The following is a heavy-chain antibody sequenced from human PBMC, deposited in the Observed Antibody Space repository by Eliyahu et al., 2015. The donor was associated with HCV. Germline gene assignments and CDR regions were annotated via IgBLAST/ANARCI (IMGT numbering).Heavy chain of an antibody. Sequence: PGGSLRPSCAASGFTFSSYSMNWVRQAPGKGLEWVSYISSSSSTIYYAESVKGRFTISRDNAKNSLXLQXXSXRAEDTAVYSCARGESVAVAEDYWGQGTLVTVSS. CDR2: ISSSSSTI. CDR3: ARGESVAVAEDY. D-gene: IGHD6-19*01. J-gene: IGHJ4*02. V-gene: IGHV3-48*04. CDR1: GFTFSSYS.